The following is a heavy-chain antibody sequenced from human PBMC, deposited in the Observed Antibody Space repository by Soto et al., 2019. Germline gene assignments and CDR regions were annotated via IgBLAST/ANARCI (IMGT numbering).Heavy chain of an antibody. D-gene: IGHD5-12*01. CDR1: GFTFSSYG. CDR2: IWYDGSNK. V-gene: IGHV3-33*01. CDR3: ARDRGYSGYDWGSDYYYMDV. Sequence: GGSLRLSCAASGFTFSSYGMHWVRQAPGKGLEWVAVIWYDGSNKYYVDSVKGRFTISRDNSKNTLYLQMNSLRAEDTAVYYCARDRGYSGYDWGSDYYYMDVWGKGTTVTVSS. J-gene: IGHJ6*03.